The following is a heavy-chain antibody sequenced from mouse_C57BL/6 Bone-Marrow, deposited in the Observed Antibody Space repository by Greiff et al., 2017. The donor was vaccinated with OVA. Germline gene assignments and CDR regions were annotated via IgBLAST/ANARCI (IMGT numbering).Heavy chain of an antibody. CDR1: GYTFTSYW. D-gene: IGHD1-1*01. CDR3: SRLLLRSYFDY. J-gene: IGHJ2*01. CDR2: INPSSGYT. V-gene: IGHV1-7*01. Sequence: QVHVKQSGAELAKPGASVKLSCKASGYTFTSYWMHWVKQRPGQGLEWIGYINPSSGYTKYNQKFKDKATLTADRSSSTAYMQLSSLTYEDSAVYYCSRLLLRSYFDYWGQGTTLTVSS.